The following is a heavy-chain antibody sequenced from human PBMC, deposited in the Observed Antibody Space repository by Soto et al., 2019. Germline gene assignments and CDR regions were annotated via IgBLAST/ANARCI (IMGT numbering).Heavy chain of an antibody. D-gene: IGHD6-13*01. CDR2: INSDGSST. CDR1: GFTFSSYW. J-gene: IGHJ6*02. Sequence: GGSLRLSCAASGFTFSSYWMHWVRQAPGKGPVWVSRINSDGSSTSHADSVKGRFSISRDNAKNTLYLQMNSLRVEDTAVYYCARLGAAAGPLYYYGLDVWGQGTTVTVSS. V-gene: IGHV3-74*01. CDR3: ARLGAAAGPLYYYGLDV.